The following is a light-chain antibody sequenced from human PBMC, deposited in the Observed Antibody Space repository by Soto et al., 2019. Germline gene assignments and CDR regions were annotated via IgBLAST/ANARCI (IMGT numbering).Light chain of an antibody. Sequence: IQMTQSPSSLSASLGYSVPITWLASQDIQNAVGWYQQKPGKAPKRLVYAASSLQSGVPSRVRGSRSGTEFTLTISSLQPEDFATYYCLQHDSNVWTFGQGTKVEIK. CDR1: QDIQNA. V-gene: IGKV1-17*01. CDR3: LQHDSNVWT. J-gene: IGKJ1*01. CDR2: AAS.